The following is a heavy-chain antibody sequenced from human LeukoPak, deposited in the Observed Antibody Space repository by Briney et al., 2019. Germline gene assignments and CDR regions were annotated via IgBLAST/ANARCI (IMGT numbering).Heavy chain of an antibody. CDR2: IDNSGST. V-gene: IGHV4-39*01. CDR1: GGSISSNSYY. D-gene: IGHD1-26*01. CDR3: ARQPSGSLGDY. J-gene: IGHJ4*02. Sequence: SETLCLTCAVSGGSISSNSYYWGWIRQPPGKGLEWIGYIDNSGSTNYNPSLKSRVAMSVDTSKNQFSLKLSSVTAADTAVYYCARQPSGSLGDYWGQGTLVIVSS.